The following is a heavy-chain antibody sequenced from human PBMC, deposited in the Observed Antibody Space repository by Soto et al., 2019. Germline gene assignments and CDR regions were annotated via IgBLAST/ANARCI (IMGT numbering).Heavy chain of an antibody. CDR2: INAGNSNT. CDR1: GYTFTSYA. Sequence: GASVKVSCKASGYTFTSYAMHWVRQAPGQRFEWMGWINAGNSNTKYSQKFQGRVTITRDTSASTAYMELSSLRSEDTAVYYCARGRITMIVVVISPFDYWGQGTLVTVSS. CDR3: ARGRITMIVVVISPFDY. D-gene: IGHD3-22*01. V-gene: IGHV1-3*01. J-gene: IGHJ4*02.